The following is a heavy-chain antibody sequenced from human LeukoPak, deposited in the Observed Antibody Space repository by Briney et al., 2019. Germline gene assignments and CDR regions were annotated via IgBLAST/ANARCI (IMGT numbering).Heavy chain of an antibody. CDR2: INWNGGGT. CDR3: AKHLTATNTYIFFGLDV. D-gene: IGHD1-26*01. Sequence: GGSLRLFCAASGFSFKDYGMHWVRQPPGKGLEWVSAINWNGGGTDYADSVKGRFTISRDNAKNSLYLQLSSLRPEDTALYYCAKHLTATNTYIFFGLDVWGQGTSVAASS. J-gene: IGHJ6*02. V-gene: IGHV3-9*01. CDR1: GFSFKDYG.